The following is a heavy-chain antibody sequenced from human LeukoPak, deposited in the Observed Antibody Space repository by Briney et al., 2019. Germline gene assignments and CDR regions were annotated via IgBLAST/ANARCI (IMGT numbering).Heavy chain of an antibody. Sequence: GGFLRLSCAASGLTFSDHGIHWVRHAPGKGLEWVAIIYHDGKNKYYADSAKGRFTTSRDNPKNTAYLQVNSLSGDDSGVYYCSRGGWPTAGTPRMDVWGQGTTVIVSS. D-gene: IGHD6-13*01. CDR2: IYHDGKNK. V-gene: IGHV3-33*01. J-gene: IGHJ6*02. CDR3: SRGGWPTAGTPRMDV. CDR1: GLTFSDHG.